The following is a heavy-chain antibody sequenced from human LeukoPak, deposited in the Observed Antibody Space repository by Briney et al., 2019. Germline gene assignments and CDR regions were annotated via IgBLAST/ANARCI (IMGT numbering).Heavy chain of an antibody. Sequence: GGSLRLSCAASGFTVSSNYMSWVRQAPGKGLEWVSVIYSGGSTYYADSVKGRFTISRDNSKNTLYLQMNSLRAEDTAVYYCARERCSGGSCYSGDTYFDYWGQGTLVTVSS. D-gene: IGHD2-15*01. J-gene: IGHJ4*02. CDR1: GFTVSSNY. CDR3: ARERCSGGSCYSGDTYFDY. CDR2: IYSGGST. V-gene: IGHV3-66*02.